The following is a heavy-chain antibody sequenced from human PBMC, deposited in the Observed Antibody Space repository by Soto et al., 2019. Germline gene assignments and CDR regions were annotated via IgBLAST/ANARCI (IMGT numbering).Heavy chain of an antibody. V-gene: IGHV3-21*01. CDR3: ARGRSGSYVFDY. J-gene: IGHJ4*02. CDR1: GFTFSSYA. CDR2: ISSSSSYI. D-gene: IGHD3-10*01. Sequence: GGSLRLSCAASGFTFSSYAMSWVRQAPGKGLEWVSSISSSSSYIYYADSVKGRFTISRDNAKNSLYLQMNSLRAEDTAVYYCARGRSGSYVFDYWGQGTLVTVSS.